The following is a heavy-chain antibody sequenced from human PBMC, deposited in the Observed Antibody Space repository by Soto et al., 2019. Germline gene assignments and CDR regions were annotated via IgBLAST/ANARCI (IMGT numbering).Heavy chain of an antibody. CDR1: GYTFTSYA. CDR3: ARDEFRAAAGTFDY. Sequence: QVQLVQSGAEVKKPGASVKVSCKASGYTFTSYAISWVRQAPGQGREWMGWISAYNGNTNYAQKLQGRVTMTTDTTTSTAYMELRSLRSDDTAVYYCARDEFRAAAGTFDYWGQGTLVTVSS. D-gene: IGHD6-13*01. CDR2: ISAYNGNT. V-gene: IGHV1-18*01. J-gene: IGHJ4*02.